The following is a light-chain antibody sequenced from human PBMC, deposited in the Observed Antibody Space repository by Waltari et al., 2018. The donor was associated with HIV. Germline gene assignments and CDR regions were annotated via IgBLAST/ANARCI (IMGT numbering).Light chain of an antibody. Sequence: QSALTQPPSASGSPGQSVTISCTGTSSDVGSSNYVSWYQHHPGKAPKLIIYEVTRRPSGVPDRFSGSKSGNTASLTVSGLQAEDEADYYCSSYAGSSNLRVFGGGTKLTVL. CDR3: SSYAGSSNLRV. CDR2: EVT. V-gene: IGLV2-8*01. J-gene: IGLJ2*01. CDR1: SSDVGSSNY.